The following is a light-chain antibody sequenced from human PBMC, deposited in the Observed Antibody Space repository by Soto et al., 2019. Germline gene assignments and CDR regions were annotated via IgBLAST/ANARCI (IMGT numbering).Light chain of an antibody. Sequence: EILLTQSPGTLSLSPGERATLSCRASQSRHRRCLAWYQQKPGQAPTLLLYDASRRTTDSPDRFSGSGSGTDFALTITRLEPEDFAMYYCQQYEISPPITFGQGTRLEIK. CDR1: QSRHRRC. CDR3: QQYEISPPIT. V-gene: IGKV3-20*01. J-gene: IGKJ5*01. CDR2: DAS.